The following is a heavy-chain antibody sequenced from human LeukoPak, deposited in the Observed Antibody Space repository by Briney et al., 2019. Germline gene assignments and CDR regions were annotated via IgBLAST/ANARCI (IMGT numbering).Heavy chain of an antibody. J-gene: IGHJ4*02. Sequence: GGSLRLSCVASGFTFENYAMSWVRQAPGKGLEWVSAISGSGRGTYYADSVRGRFSISRANSNNTLFLHLKSLRAEDTAVYYCAKDLESSSYYYDTRGYPFDYWGQGTLVTVSS. CDR3: AKDLESSSYYYDTRGYPFDY. CDR2: ISGSGRGT. V-gene: IGHV3-23*01. CDR1: GFTFENYA. D-gene: IGHD3-22*01.